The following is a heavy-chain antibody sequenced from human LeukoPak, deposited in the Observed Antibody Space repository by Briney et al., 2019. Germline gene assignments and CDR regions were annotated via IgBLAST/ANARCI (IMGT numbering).Heavy chain of an antibody. J-gene: IGHJ4*02. CDR3: ARVAVAGEAGALDY. CDR1: GGSISSYY. D-gene: IGHD6-19*01. CDR2: IYYSGST. Sequence: PSETLSLTCTVSGGSISSYYWSWIRQPPGKGLEWIGYIYYSGSTNYNPSLKSRVTISVDTSKNQFSLKLSSVTAADTAVYYCARVAVAGEAGALDYWGQGTLVTVSS. V-gene: IGHV4-59*01.